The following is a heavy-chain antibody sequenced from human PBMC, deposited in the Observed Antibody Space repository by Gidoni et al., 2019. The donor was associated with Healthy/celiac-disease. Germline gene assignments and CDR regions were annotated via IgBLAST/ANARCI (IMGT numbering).Heavy chain of an antibody. V-gene: IGHV1-69*01. CDR3: AENGGSSSGWYY. J-gene: IGHJ4*02. CDR1: ARTFSSYA. CDR2: IIPIFGTT. D-gene: IGHD6-19*01. Sequence: VQLVQSGAEVKKTGYSVKVSCKPSARTFSSYAISRVRQAPGQGREWMGGIIPIFGTTHDAQKFQGRVTITANESTSTAYMELSSLRAEDTAVYCCAENGGSSSGWYYWGQGTLVTVSS.